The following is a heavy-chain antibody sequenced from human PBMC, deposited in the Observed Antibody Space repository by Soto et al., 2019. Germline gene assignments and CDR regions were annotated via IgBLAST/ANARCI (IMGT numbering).Heavy chain of an antibody. Sequence: QVQLVQSGAEVKKPGASVKVSCKTSGYTFTNYDINWVRQATGQGLEWMGRMNPNSGHTGFAERFQGRVTLTRNTSINTAYMELTSLRSEDTAIYYCARVVFFGIVGRDYYYGLDVWGQGTTVAVSS. CDR3: ARVVFFGIVGRDYYYGLDV. J-gene: IGHJ6*02. V-gene: IGHV1-8*01. D-gene: IGHD3-3*01. CDR1: GYTFTNYD. CDR2: MNPNSGHT.